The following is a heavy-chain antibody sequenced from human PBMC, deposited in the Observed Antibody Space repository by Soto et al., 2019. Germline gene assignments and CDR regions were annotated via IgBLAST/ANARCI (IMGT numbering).Heavy chain of an antibody. Sequence: SETLSLTCTVSGGSISSSSYYWGWIRQPPGKGLEWIVSIYYSGSTYYNPSLKSRVTISVDTSKNQFSLKLTSVTAADTAVYYCARDKITGLFDYWGQGTLVTVSS. CDR2: IYYSGST. V-gene: IGHV4-39*02. D-gene: IGHD2-8*02. J-gene: IGHJ4*02. CDR3: ARDKITGLFDY. CDR1: GGSISSSSYY.